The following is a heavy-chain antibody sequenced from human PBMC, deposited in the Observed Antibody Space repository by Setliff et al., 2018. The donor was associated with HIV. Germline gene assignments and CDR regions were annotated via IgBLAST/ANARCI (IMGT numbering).Heavy chain of an antibody. CDR2: IYHSGNT. V-gene: IGHV4-4*02. D-gene: IGHD3-22*01. Sequence: PSETLSLTCTVSGGSISSTNWWSWVRQPPGMGLEWIGEIYHSGNTNYNPSLKSRVTISADTSKNQFSLKLISVTAADTAVYYCARGKISPRGVVLIDYWGQGTLVTVSS. J-gene: IGHJ4*02. CDR3: ARGKISPRGVVLIDY. CDR1: GGSISSTNW.